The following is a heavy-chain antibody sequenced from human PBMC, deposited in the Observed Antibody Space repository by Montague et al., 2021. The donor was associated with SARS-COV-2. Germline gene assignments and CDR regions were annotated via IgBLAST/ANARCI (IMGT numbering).Heavy chain of an antibody. V-gene: IGHV4-38-2*02. CDR1: GYSISSGYY. J-gene: IGHJ5*02. Sequence: SETLSLTCTVSGYSISSGYYWSWIRQPPGKGLEWIGEINHSGSTNYNPSLESRVTISVDTSKNQFSLKLSSVTAADTAVYYCARGGYSSSWYGRRNWFDPWGQGTLVTVSS. D-gene: IGHD6-13*01. CDR3: ARGGYSSSWYGRRNWFDP. CDR2: INHSGST.